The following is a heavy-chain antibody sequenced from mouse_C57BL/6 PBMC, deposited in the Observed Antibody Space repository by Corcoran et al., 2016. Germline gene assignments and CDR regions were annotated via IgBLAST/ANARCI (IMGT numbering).Heavy chain of an antibody. V-gene: IGHV5-17*01. CDR3: ASRGPDY. J-gene: IGHJ4*01. CDR1: GFTISSQY. Sequence: EVQLVESGGGLVQPGGSLRLSCAASGFTISSQYMTWVRQAPGKGLEWVANPTPDGSGKQYWDSGKGRFTISRDNAQNSVFLQMNSLRAEDTALYYCASRGPDYWGQGTLVTVSS. CDR2: PTPDGSGK.